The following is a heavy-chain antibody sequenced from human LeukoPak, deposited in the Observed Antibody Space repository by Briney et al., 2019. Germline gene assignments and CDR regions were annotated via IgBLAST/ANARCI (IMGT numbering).Heavy chain of an antibody. Sequence: GGSLRLSCAASGFTFSSYEMNWVRQAPGKGLEWVSYISSSGSTIYYADSVKGRFTISRDNAKNSLHLQMNSLRAEDTAVYYCARETWGFDYWGQGTLVTVSS. J-gene: IGHJ4*02. D-gene: IGHD3-16*01. CDR3: ARETWGFDY. CDR1: GFTFSSYE. CDR2: ISSSGSTI. V-gene: IGHV3-48*03.